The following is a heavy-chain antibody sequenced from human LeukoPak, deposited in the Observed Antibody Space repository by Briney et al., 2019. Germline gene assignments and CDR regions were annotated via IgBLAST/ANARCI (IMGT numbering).Heavy chain of an antibody. J-gene: IGHJ4*02. V-gene: IGHV3-23*01. CDR3: AKGVAGLHPNFDY. Sequence: GGSLRLSCAASGFTFSSYAMSWVRQAPGKGLEWVSGISGSGGSTYYADSVKGRFTISRDNSKKTLHLQMNSLRAEDTAVYYCAKGVAGLHPNFDYWGQGTLVTVSS. CDR1: GFTFSSYA. D-gene: IGHD6-19*01. CDR2: ISGSGGST.